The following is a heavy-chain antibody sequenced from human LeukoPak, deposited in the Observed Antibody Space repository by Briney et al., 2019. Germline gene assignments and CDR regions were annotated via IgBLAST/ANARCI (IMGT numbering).Heavy chain of an antibody. Sequence: PSETLSLTCTVSGGSISGDYWSWIRQPAGTGLEWIGRIYTSGSTIYNPSLKSRVTMSVDTSKNQFSLRLNSVTAADTAVYYCARVGYGGCGVLDYWGQGTLVTISS. CDR3: ARVGYGGCGVLDY. D-gene: IGHD1-26*01. J-gene: IGHJ4*02. V-gene: IGHV4-4*07. CDR2: IYTSGST. CDR1: GGSISGDY.